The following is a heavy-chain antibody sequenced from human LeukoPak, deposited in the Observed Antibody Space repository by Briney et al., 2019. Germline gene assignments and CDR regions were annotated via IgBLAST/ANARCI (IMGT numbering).Heavy chain of an antibody. Sequence: PGGSLTPSCAAYGFPFSRYTMNWVRQATGKGLEWVSSSSSSSSSIYYADSVKGRFTIYRDNAKNSLYLQMNRRRDDDTAVYYCARGPRGDDGGQGTLVTVSS. CDR1: GFPFSRYT. CDR3: ARGPRGDD. J-gene: IGHJ4*02. CDR2: SSSSSSSI. V-gene: IGHV3-21*04.